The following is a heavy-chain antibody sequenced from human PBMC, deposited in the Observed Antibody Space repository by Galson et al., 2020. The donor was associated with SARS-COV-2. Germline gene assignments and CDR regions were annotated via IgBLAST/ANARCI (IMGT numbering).Heavy chain of an antibody. CDR3: ARAKKDYFDRTEMYYFDY. D-gene: IGHD3-22*01. Sequence: PSETLSLTCAVYGESFNDYFWSWIRQSPGKGLEWIGEINRDKITNFNPSLKSRVTISADTSRNQFSLELTSVAAADSAIYYCARAKKDYFDRTEMYYFDYWGQGTLLTVSS. CDR1: GESFNDYF. CDR2: INRDKIT. V-gene: IGHV4-34*01. J-gene: IGHJ4*02.